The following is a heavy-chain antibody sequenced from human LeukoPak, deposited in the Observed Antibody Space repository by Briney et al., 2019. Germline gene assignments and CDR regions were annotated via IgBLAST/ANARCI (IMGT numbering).Heavy chain of an antibody. CDR2: ITSGSTYK. D-gene: IGHD3-22*01. Sequence: PGGSLRLSCAGSGFTFSDYSMIWVRQAPGKGLEWVSSITSGSTYKYYADSVKGRFTISRDNSKNTLYLQMNSLRAEDTAVYYCAKDWEVIITAYFDYWGQGTLVTVSS. CDR1: GFTFSDYS. J-gene: IGHJ4*02. V-gene: IGHV3-21*01. CDR3: AKDWEVIITAYFDY.